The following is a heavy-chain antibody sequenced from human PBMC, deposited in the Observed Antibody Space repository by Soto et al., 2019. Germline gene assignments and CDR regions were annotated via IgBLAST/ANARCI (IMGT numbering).Heavy chain of an antibody. CDR1: GFTFSNYA. D-gene: IGHD6-13*01. CDR3: AKYQDSHRWYGDAFDF. CDR2: ITAGGASM. V-gene: IGHV3-23*01. J-gene: IGHJ3*01. Sequence: GGSLRLSCASSGFTFSNYAMGWVLQAPVKGLEWVSGITAGGASMYYAESVKGRFLISRDNSKNTVYLQMNSLRAEDTAKYYCAKYQDSHRWYGDAFDFWGQGTMVTVSS.